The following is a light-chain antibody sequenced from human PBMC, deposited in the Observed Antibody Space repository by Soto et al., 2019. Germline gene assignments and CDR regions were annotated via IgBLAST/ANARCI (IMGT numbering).Light chain of an antibody. J-gene: IGKJ1*01. CDR3: HQYGSSPGT. V-gene: IGKV3-20*01. CDR1: QSVSSSY. Sequence: EIVLTQSPGTLSLSPGERATLSCRASQSVSSSYLAWYQQKPGQAPRLLIYGEXSRANGIPERFSGSGSGTDFTLTISRLEPEDSAVYYCHQYGSSPGTFGPGNKV. CDR2: GEX.